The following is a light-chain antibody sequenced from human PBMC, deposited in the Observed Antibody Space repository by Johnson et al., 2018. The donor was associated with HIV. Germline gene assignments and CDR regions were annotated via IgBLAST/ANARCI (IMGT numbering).Light chain of an antibody. CDR1: SSHIGNNY. CDR3: GAWDSSLNAYV. J-gene: IGLJ1*01. CDR2: ENN. V-gene: IGLV1-51*02. Sequence: SVLTQPPSVSAAPGQKVTISCSGSSSHIGNNYVSWYQQLPGTAPKLLIYENNKRPSGIPDRFSGSKSGTSATLDITGLQTGDEGDYYCGAWDSSLNAYVFGAGTKVTVL.